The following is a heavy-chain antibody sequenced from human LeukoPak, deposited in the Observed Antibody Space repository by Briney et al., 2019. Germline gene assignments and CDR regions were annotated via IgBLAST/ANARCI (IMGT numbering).Heavy chain of an antibody. CDR1: GFTFSTYA. Sequence: GGSLRLSCAASGFTFSTYALHWVRQAPGKGLGWVAFISYHGNNQYYADSVKGRFTISRDNSKNTVNLQLNSLRTEDTAVYYCAREGYKYADYYCYYMDVWGKGTTVTVSS. J-gene: IGHJ6*03. D-gene: IGHD5-18*01. CDR2: ISYHGNNQ. CDR3: AREGYKYADYYCYYMDV. V-gene: IGHV3-30*01.